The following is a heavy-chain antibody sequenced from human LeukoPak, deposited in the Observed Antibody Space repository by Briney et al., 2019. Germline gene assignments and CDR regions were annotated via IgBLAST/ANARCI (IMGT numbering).Heavy chain of an antibody. D-gene: IGHD6-6*01. J-gene: IGHJ4*02. CDR1: GGTFSSYA. V-gene: IGHV1-69*04. Sequence: SVTVSCKASGGTFSSYATSWVRQAPGQGLEWMGRIIPIFGIANYAQKFQGRVTITADKSTSTAYMELSSLRSEDTAVYYCARAQYSSSAFDYWGQGTLVTVSS. CDR3: ARAQYSSSAFDY. CDR2: IIPIFGIA.